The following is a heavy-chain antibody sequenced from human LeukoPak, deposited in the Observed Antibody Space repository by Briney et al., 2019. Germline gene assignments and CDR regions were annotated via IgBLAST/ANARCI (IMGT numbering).Heavy chain of an antibody. CDR3: ARSYYYDYRQIDY. V-gene: IGHV4-39*01. Sequence: PSETLSLTCTVSGDSISTSSYYWGWIRQPPGKGLEWLGSIYYSGSTYYNPSLKSRVTISVDTSKNQFSLNLYSVTAADTAVFYCARSYYYDYRQIDYWGQGTLVTVPS. CDR2: IYYSGST. J-gene: IGHJ4*02. CDR1: GDSISTSSYY. D-gene: IGHD3-22*01.